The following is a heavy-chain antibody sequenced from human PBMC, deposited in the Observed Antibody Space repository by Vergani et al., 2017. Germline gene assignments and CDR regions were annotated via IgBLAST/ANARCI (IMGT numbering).Heavy chain of an antibody. CDR3: ARDYRFYGMDV. J-gene: IGHJ6*02. D-gene: IGHD3-3*01. V-gene: IGHV1-69*05. CDR1: GGTFSSYA. Sequence: QVQLVQSGAEVKKPGSSVKVSCKASGGTFSSYAISWVRQAPGQGLEWMGRIIPIFGTANYAQKFQGRVTMTRNTSISTAYMELRSLRSDDTAVYYCARDYRFYGMDVWGQGTTVTVSS. CDR2: IIPIFGTA.